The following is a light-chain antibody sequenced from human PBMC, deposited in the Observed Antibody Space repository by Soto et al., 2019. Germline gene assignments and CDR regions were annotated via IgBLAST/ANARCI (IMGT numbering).Light chain of an antibody. V-gene: IGKV3-11*01. CDR2: DAS. CDR3: QERYNWPPET. Sequence: EIVLTQSPAALSLSPGERAIFSCRASQSVRSYLAWYQQKPGQSSRLLIYDASNRATGIPARFSGSGSGTDFTLSISSLEPADSAVYFCQERYNWPPETFGQGTRLEIK. CDR1: QSVRSY. J-gene: IGKJ5*01.